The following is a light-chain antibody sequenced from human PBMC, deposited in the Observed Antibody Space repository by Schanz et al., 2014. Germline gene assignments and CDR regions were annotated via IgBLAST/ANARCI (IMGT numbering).Light chain of an antibody. Sequence: SSELTQPPSVSVSPGQTASIPCSGDKLGDKYVCWYQQKPGQSPVLLIYQDTKRPSGIPERFSASKSGNTPTLSISGTQALDEADYYCQTWDATTGVFGTGTKLTVL. CDR3: QTWDATTGV. J-gene: IGLJ1*01. CDR1: KLGDKY. V-gene: IGLV3-1*01. CDR2: QDT.